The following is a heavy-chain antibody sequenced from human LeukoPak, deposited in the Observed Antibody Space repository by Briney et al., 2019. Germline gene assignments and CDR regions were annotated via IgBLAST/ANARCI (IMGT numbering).Heavy chain of an antibody. Sequence: PSETLSLTCAVYGGSFSDYYWTWIRQPPGKGLEWIGDINHSGSTNYNPSLKSRVTISVDTSKKQFFLRLSSVTAADTAVYYCAKGHRYSSCWYWSRWFDPWGQGTLVTVSS. CDR3: AKGHRYSSCWYWSRWFDP. CDR2: INHSGST. V-gene: IGHV4-34*01. D-gene: IGHD6-19*01. J-gene: IGHJ5*02. CDR1: GGSFSDYY.